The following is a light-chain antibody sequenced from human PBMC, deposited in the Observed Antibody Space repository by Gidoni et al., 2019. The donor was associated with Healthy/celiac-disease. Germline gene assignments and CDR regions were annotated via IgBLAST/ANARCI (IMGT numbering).Light chain of an antibody. CDR2: AAS. V-gene: IGKV1-39*01. CDR1: QSISSY. Sequence: DIQMTQSPSSLSASVGDRVTITCRASQSISSYLNWYQQKPGKAPKLLIYAASSLQSGVPSRFSGSGSGTDFTLTISRLQPEDFATYYCQQSYSTPGTFXGXTKVEIK. CDR3: QQSYSTPGT. J-gene: IGKJ4*01.